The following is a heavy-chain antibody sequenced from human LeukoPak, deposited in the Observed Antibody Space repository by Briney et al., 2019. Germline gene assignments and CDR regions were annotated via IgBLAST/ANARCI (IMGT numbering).Heavy chain of an antibody. Sequence: ASVKVSCKASGGTFSSYAISWVRQAPGQGLEWMGGIIPIFGTANYAQKFQGRVTITAGESTSTAYMELSSLRSVDTAVYYYARGPDYNQNPSWGQGTLVTVSS. CDR2: IIPIFGTA. D-gene: IGHD4-11*01. V-gene: IGHV1-69*13. J-gene: IGHJ4*02. CDR1: GGTFSSYA. CDR3: ARGPDYNQNPS.